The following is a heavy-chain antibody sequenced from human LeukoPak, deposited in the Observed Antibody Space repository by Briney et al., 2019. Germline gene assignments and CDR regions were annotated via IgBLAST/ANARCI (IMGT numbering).Heavy chain of an antibody. CDR2: IIPIFGTA. Sequence: SVKVSCKASGGTFSSYAISWVRQAPGQGLEWMGGIIPIFGTANYAQKFRGGVTITADESTSTAYMELSSLRSEDTAVYYCARDGGNYFDYWGQGTLVTVSS. V-gene: IGHV1-69*13. CDR1: GGTFSSYA. CDR3: ARDGGNYFDY. J-gene: IGHJ4*02.